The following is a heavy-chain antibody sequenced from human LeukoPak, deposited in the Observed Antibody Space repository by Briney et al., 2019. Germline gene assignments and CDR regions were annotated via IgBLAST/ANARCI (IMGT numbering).Heavy chain of an antibody. J-gene: IGHJ6*04. Sequence: PSETLSLTCAVYGGSFSGYYWSWIRQPPGKGLEWIGEINHSGSTNYNPSLKSRVTISVDTSKNQFSLKLSSVTAADTAVYYCARDKLLWFGRPSGRYYGMNVWGKGTTVTVSS. CDR3: ARDKLLWFGRPSGRYYGMNV. V-gene: IGHV4-34*01. D-gene: IGHD3-10*01. CDR2: INHSGST. CDR1: GGSFSGYY.